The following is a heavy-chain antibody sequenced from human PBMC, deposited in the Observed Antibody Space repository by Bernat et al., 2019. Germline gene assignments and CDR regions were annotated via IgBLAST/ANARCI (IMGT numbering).Heavy chain of an antibody. CDR1: GFTFDDYG. D-gene: IGHD3-9*01. V-gene: IGHV3-20*04. J-gene: IGHJ4*02. Sequence: EVQLVESGGGVVRPGGSLRLSCAASGFTFDDYGMSWVHQAPGKGLEWVSGINWNGGSTGYADSVKGRFTISRDNAKNSLYLQMNSLRAEDTALYYCAREYNVLRYFDWSKSSYFDYWGQGTLVTVSS. CDR3: AREYNVLRYFDWSKSSYFDY. CDR2: INWNGGST.